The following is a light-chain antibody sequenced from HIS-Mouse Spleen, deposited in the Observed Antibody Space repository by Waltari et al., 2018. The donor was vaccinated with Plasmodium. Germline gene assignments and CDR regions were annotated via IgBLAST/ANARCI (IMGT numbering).Light chain of an antibody. CDR2: DVS. CDR1: RSYVGGYNS. CDR3: SSYTSSSTLNYV. Sequence: QSALTQPASVSGSPGQSITISCTGTRSYVGGYNSFPWYQQHPGKAPKLMIYDVSNRPSGVSNRFSGSKSGNTASLTISGLQAEDEADYYCSSYTSSSTLNYVFGTGTKVTVL. J-gene: IGLJ1*01. V-gene: IGLV2-14*03.